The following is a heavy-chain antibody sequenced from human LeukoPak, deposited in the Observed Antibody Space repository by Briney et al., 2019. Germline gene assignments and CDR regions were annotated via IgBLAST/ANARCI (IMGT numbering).Heavy chain of an antibody. CDR2: IYHSGST. V-gene: IGHV4-59*12. CDR3: ARTRRAGAVDY. Sequence: PSETLSLTCTVSGGSISGYYWSWIRQPAGKGLEWIGYIYHSGSTYYNPSLKSRVTISVDRSKNQFSLKLSSVTAADTAVYYCARTRRAGAVDYWGQGTLVTVSS. CDR1: GGSISGYY. J-gene: IGHJ4*02.